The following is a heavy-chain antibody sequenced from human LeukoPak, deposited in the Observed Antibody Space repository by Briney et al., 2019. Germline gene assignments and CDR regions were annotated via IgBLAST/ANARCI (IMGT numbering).Heavy chain of an antibody. CDR1: GYTFTGYY. V-gene: IGHV1-2*06. CDR3: ARDPTGPHYYYGMDV. J-gene: IGHJ6*02. CDR2: INPNSGGT. Sequence: ASVKVSCKASGYTFTGYYMHWVRQAPGQGLEWMGRINPNSGGTNYAQKFQGRVTMTRGTSISTAYMELSRLRSDDTAVYYCARDPTGPHYYYGMDVWGQGTTVTVSS. D-gene: IGHD7-27*01.